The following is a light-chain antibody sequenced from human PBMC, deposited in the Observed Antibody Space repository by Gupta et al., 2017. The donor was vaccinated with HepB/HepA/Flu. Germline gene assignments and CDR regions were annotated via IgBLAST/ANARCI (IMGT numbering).Light chain of an antibody. V-gene: IGKV3-15*01. CDR2: GAS. CDR1: QSVSSN. Sequence: EIVMTQSPATLSVSPGERATLSCRASQSVSSNLAWYQQKPGQAPRLLIYGASTRATGIPARFSGSGSGTEFTRTISSLQSEDFAVYYGQHYNNCPPYTFGQGTXLEIK. CDR3: QHYNNCPPYT. J-gene: IGKJ2*01.